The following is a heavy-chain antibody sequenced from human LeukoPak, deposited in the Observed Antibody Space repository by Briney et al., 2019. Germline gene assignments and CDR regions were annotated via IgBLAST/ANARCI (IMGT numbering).Heavy chain of an antibody. CDR3: AHRRGGILGYCSSTSCPIWFDP. CDR1: GFSLSTCGVG. V-gene: IGHV2-5*01. CDR2: IYWNDDK. J-gene: IGHJ5*02. Sequence: SGPTLVKPTQTLTLTCTFSGFSLSTCGVGVGWIRQPPGKALEWLALIYWNDDKRYSPSLKSRLTITKDTSKNQVVLTMTNMDPVDTATYYCAHRRGGILGYCSSTSCPIWFDPWGQGTLVTVSS. D-gene: IGHD2-2*01.